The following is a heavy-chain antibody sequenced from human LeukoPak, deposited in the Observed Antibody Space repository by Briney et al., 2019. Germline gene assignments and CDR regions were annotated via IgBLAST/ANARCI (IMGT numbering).Heavy chain of an antibody. CDR2: IYTSGST. V-gene: IGHV4-61*02. Sequence: SETLSLTCTVSGGSISSGSYYWRWLRQPAGRGLEWIGRIYTSGSTNHNPSLKSRVTISVDTSKNQFSLKLSSVTAADTAVYYCARGPTYCSSSSCLQGEWGQGTLVTVSS. CDR1: GGSISSGSYY. CDR3: ARGPTYCSSSSCLQGE. J-gene: IGHJ4*02. D-gene: IGHD2-15*01.